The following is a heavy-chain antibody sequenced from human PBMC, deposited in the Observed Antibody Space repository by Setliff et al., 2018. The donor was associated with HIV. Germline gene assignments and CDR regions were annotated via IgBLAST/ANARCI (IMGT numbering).Heavy chain of an antibody. V-gene: IGHV4-39*01. J-gene: IGHJ4*02. Sequence: ASETLSLTCTVSGGSISSSSYYWGWIRQPPGKGLEWIGSIDYSGSTSYNPSLKSRVTVSVDTPENQFSLKLSSVTAADTAVYYCARTMGVTYFDYWGQGTLVTVSS. D-gene: IGHD1-26*01. CDR2: IDYSGST. CDR3: ARTMGVTYFDY. CDR1: GGSISSSSYY.